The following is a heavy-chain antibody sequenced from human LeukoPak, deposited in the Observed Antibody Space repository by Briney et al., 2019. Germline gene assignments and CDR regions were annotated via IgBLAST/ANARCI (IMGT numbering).Heavy chain of an antibody. D-gene: IGHD3-10*01. CDR2: IYSGGST. V-gene: IGHV3-66*01. CDR1: GFTVRSNY. J-gene: IGHJ6*02. Sequence: SGGSLRLSCAASGFTVRSNYMSWVRQAPGKGLEWVSVIYSGGSTYYADSVKGRFPISRDNSKNTLYLQMNSLRAEDTAVYYCARERYYYGSGTYGMDVWGQGTTVTVSS. CDR3: ARERYYYGSGTYGMDV.